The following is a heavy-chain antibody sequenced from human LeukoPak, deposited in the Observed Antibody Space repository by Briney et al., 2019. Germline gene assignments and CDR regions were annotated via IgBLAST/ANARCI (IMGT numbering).Heavy chain of an antibody. CDR3: ARDLGRRIQLCLNY. J-gene: IGHJ4*02. D-gene: IGHD5-18*01. Sequence: GASVKVSCKASGYTLTSYGISWVRQAPGQGLEWMGWISAYNGNTNYAQKLQGRVTMTTDASTSTAYMELRSLRSDDTAVYYCARDLGRRIQLCLNYWGQGTLVTVSS. CDR2: ISAYNGNT. V-gene: IGHV1-18*01. CDR1: GYTLTSYG.